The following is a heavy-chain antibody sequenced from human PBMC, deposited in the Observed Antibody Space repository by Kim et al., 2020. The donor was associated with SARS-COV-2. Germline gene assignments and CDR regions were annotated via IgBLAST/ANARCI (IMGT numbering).Heavy chain of an antibody. Sequence: SETLSLTCTVSGVSISSNYWSWIRQPPGKGLEWIGYIYYSGSTNYNPSLKSRITMSVDMSKNQFSLKLNSVTAADTAVDYCARAGVRGTYFNFQPWGHG. CDR3: ARAGVRGTYFNFQP. CDR2: IYYSGST. J-gene: IGHJ1*01. CDR1: GVSISSNY. V-gene: IGHV4-59*01. D-gene: IGHD1-26*01.